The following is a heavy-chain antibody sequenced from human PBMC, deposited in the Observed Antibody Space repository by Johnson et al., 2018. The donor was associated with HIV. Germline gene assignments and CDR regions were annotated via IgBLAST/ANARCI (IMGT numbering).Heavy chain of an antibody. CDR1: GFTFSDHY. J-gene: IGHJ3*02. CDR3: ATSVGDGYNSDPFDM. CDR2: IKSEIDGGTT. D-gene: IGHD5-24*01. Sequence: DVQLVESGGGLVKPGGSLRLSCAASGFTFSDHYMDWVRQAPGKGLEWVGRIKSEIDGGTTDYGAPVKGRLTISRDDPKSTSHLQMNSLQTEDTAVYYCATSVGDGYNSDPFDMWGQGTMVTVSS. V-gene: IGHV3-15*01.